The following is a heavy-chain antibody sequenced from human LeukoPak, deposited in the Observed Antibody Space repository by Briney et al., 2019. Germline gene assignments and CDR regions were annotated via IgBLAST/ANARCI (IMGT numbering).Heavy chain of an antibody. CDR3: AALDHGHDH. J-gene: IGHJ4*02. CDR2: INSDGSSI. CDR1: RFTFSSYW. Sequence: GGSLRLSCAASRFTFSSYWMHWIRQAPGKGLVWVSRINSDGSSIAYADSVRGRFTISRDNAKNTLYLEMNSLRAEDTAVYYCAALDHGHDHWGQGTLVIVSS. V-gene: IGHV3-74*01.